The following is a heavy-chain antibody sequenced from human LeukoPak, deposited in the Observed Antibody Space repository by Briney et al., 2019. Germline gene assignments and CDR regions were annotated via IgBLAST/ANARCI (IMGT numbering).Heavy chain of an antibody. CDR2: IYHSGST. D-gene: IGHD6-13*01. J-gene: IGHJ1*01. CDR1: GYSISSGYY. V-gene: IGHV4-38-2*02. CDR3: ARYSSSNTSEYFQH. Sequence: PSETLSLTCTVSGYSISSGYYWGWIRQPPGKGLEWIGSIYHSGSTYYNPSLKSQVTISVDTSKNQFSLKLSSVTAADTAVYYCARYSSSNTSEYFQHWGQGTLVTVSS.